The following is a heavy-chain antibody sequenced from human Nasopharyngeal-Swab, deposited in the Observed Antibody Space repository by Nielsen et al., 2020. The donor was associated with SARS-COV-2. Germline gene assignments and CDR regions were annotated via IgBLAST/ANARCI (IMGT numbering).Heavy chain of an antibody. V-gene: IGHV3-20*04. J-gene: IGHJ4*02. CDR1: GFIFDDYA. CDR2: ITWNGGSI. D-gene: IGHD4-17*01. CDR3: ARDKSSTVTTFDY. Sequence: GGSLRLSCAASGFIFDDYAMNWVRQAPGKGLEWVSGITWNGGSIGYAESVKDRFTISRDSAKNSLYLQMNSLRAEDTALYYCARDKSSTVTTFDYWGQGTLVTVSS.